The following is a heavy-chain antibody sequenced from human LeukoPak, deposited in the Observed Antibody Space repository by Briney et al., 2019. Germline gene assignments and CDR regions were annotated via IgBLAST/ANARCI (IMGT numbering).Heavy chain of an antibody. CDR1: GDSISSDSW. CDR3: ARASGGRHS. V-gene: IGHV4-4*02. CDR2: IYHSGST. J-gene: IGHJ1*01. Sequence: SETLSLTCAVSGDSISSDSWWTWVRQPPGKGLEWIGEIYHSGSTNYNPSLKSRITISVDKSKNQFSLKLNSVTAADTAAYYCARASGGRHSWGQGALVTVSS. D-gene: IGHD1-1*01.